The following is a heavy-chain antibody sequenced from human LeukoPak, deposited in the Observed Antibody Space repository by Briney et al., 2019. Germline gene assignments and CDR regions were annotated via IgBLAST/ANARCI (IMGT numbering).Heavy chain of an antibody. D-gene: IGHD2-2*01. J-gene: IGHJ4*02. V-gene: IGHV1-69*13. CDR3: ARAGYCSSTSCYARGFDY. Sequence: SVKVSCKASGYTFTSYGISWVRQAPGQGLEWMGGIIPIFGTANYAQKFQGRVTITADESTSTAYMELSSLRSEDTAVYYCARAGYCSSTSCYARGFDYWGQGTLVTVSS. CDR1: GYTFTSYG. CDR2: IIPIFGTA.